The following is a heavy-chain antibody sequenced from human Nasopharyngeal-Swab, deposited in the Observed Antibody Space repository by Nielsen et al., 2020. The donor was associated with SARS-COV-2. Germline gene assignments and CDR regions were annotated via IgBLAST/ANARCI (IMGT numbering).Heavy chain of an antibody. Sequence: LSLTCAASGFTFSSYAMHWVRQAPGKGLEWVAVISYDGSNKYYADSVKGRFTISRDNSKNTLYLQMNSLRAEDTAVYYCARERLAAAGVFDYWGQGTLVTVSS. CDR2: ISYDGSNK. CDR1: GFTFSSYA. CDR3: ARERLAAAGVFDY. V-gene: IGHV3-30-3*01. D-gene: IGHD6-13*01. J-gene: IGHJ4*02.